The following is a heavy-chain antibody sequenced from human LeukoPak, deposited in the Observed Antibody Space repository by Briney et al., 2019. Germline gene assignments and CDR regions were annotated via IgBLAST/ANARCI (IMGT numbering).Heavy chain of an antibody. CDR1: GFTVSSNY. V-gene: IGHV3-66*01. J-gene: IGHJ4*02. D-gene: IGHD2-15*01. CDR2: IYSGGST. CDR3: ARVAYSASDY. Sequence: GGSLRLSCAASGFTVSSNYMSWVRQAPGKGLEWVSVIYSGGSTYYADSVKGRFTISRGNSKNTLYLQMNSLRAEDTAVYYCARVAYSASDYWGQGTLVTVSS.